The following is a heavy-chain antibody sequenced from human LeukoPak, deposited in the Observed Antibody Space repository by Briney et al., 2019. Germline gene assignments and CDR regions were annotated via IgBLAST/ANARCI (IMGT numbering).Heavy chain of an antibody. CDR2: ISGSGAST. CDR3: AKDVGKWESLHFFDY. V-gene: IGHV3-23*01. D-gene: IGHD1-26*01. J-gene: IGHJ4*02. CDR1: GFTFSSYA. Sequence: GGSLRLSCAASGFTFSSYAMSWVRQAPGKGLEWISGISGSGASTYYADSVKGRFTISRDDSRNTLYLQMNSLRGDDTAVYYCAKDVGKWESLHFFDYWGQGALVTVSS.